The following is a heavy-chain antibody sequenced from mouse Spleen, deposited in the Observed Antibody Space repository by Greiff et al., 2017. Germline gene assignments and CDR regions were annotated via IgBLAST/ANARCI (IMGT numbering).Heavy chain of an antibody. CDR3: ARSMDY. Sequence: VQLVESGAELVKPGASVKLSCKTSGYTFTSYWIQWVKQRPGQGLGWIGEIFPGTGTTYYNEKFKGKATLTIDTSSSTAYMQLSSLTSEDSAVYFCARSMDYWGQGTSVTVSS. CDR1: GYTFTSYW. CDR2: IFPGTGTT. V-gene: IGHV1S132*01. J-gene: IGHJ4*01.